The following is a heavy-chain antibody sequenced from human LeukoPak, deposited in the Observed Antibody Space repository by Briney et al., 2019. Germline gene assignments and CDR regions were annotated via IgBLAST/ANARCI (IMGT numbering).Heavy chain of an antibody. J-gene: IGHJ4*02. V-gene: IGHV4-34*01. CDR1: GGSFSGYY. CDR3: ARGDRHPGY. CDR2: INHSGGT. Sequence: SESLSLTCDVYGGSFSGYYWSWIRQPPGKGLEWIGEINHSGGTNYNPSLKSRVTISIDTSKIQFSLKLSSVTAADTAVYYCARGDRHPGYCGQGSPLTVSS.